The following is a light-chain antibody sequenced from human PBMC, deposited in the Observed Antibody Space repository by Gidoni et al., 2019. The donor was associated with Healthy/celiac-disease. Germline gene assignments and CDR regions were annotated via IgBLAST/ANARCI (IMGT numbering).Light chain of an antibody. J-gene: IGLJ1*01. V-gene: IGLV2-14*01. CDR1: SSDVGGYNY. CDR3: SSYTSSISYV. CDR2: EVS. Sequence: QSDLTQPASVSGSPGQSITISCTGTSSDVGGYNYVSWYQQHPGKAPKLMLYEVSKRPSGVSNRFSGSNAGNSASLTISGLQAEDEADYYCSSYTSSISYVFGTGTKVTVL.